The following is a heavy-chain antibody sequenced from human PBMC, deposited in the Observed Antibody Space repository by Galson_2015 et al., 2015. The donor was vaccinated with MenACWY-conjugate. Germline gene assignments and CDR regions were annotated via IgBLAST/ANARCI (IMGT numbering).Heavy chain of an antibody. CDR3: ATYCSSPSCDANGAF. V-gene: IGHV3-74*01. CDR2: INSDGSAA. CDR1: GFTFSRYW. J-gene: IGHJ4*02. Sequence: SLRLSCAASGFTFSRYWMHWVRQSPGKGLVWVSRINSDGSAADYADSVKGRFTISRDNAKNTLYLQMNSPRAEDTAVYYCATYCSSPSCDANGAFWGQGTLVTVSS. D-gene: IGHD2-2*01.